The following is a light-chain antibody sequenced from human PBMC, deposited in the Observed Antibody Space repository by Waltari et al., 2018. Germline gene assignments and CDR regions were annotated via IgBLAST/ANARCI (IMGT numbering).Light chain of an antibody. V-gene: IGLV2-14*01. CDR3: ISFTSSNTWV. CDR2: GVS. J-gene: IGLJ3*02. Sequence: QSALTQPASVSGSPRQSITISCTGTRSDIGAYNYVSWYQQHSGKAPKLVIFGVSDRPTGVSNRFSGSKSGNTASLTISGLQAEDEADYYCISFTSSNTWVFGGGTRVTVL. CDR1: RSDIGAYNY.